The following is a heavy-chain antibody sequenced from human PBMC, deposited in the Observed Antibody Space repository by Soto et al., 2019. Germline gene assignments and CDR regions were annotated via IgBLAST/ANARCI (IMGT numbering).Heavy chain of an antibody. CDR1: GFTCSSHS. J-gene: IGHJ6*02. CDR3: ARDPGYYGMDV. V-gene: IGHV3-21*01. D-gene: IGHD3-10*01. CDR2: ISSSSSYI. Sequence: PRGSLRLSCRASGFTCSSHSMKWVRQAPGKGLEWVSSISSSSSYIYYADSVKGRFTISRDNAKNSLYLQMNSLRAEDTAVYYCARDPGYYGMDVWGQGTTVTVSS.